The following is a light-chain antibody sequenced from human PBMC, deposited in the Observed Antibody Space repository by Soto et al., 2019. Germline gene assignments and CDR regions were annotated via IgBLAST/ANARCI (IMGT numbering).Light chain of an antibody. Sequence: DLQMTQSPSSLSASVGDRVTITCQASQDIKNYLNWYQQKPGKDSKLLIYEASNLETGVASRFNESRSGRNFSFTIAGLQRKDIATYYCQHWDDFITFGGGTRIEIK. CDR1: QDIKNY. CDR3: QHWDDFIT. CDR2: EAS. V-gene: IGKV1-33*01. J-gene: IGKJ4*01.